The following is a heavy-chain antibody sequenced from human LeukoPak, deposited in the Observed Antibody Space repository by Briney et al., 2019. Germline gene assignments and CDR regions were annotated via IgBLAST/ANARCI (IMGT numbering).Heavy chain of an antibody. CDR2: IYHSGST. V-gene: IGHV4-38-2*01. CDR3: ASRPIAAAGQYYFDY. D-gene: IGHD6-13*01. J-gene: IGHJ4*02. CDR1: GYSISSGYY. Sequence: SETLSLTCAVSGYSISSGYYWGWIRQPPGKGLEWIGSIYHSGSTYYNPSLKSRVTISVDTSKNQFSLKLSSVTAADTAVYYCASRPIAAAGQYYFDYWGQGTLVTVSS.